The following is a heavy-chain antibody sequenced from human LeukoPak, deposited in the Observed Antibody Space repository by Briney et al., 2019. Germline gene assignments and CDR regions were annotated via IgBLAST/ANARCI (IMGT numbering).Heavy chain of an antibody. Sequence: GGSLRLSCAASGFTFSSYSMNWVRQAPGKGLEWVSSISSSSTYIYYADSVKGRFTISRDNAKNSQNSLYLQMNSLRAEDTAVYYCARDRRDLYYYYGMDVWGQGTSVTVSS. CDR1: GFTFSSYS. J-gene: IGHJ6*02. V-gene: IGHV3-21*04. CDR2: ISSSSTYI. CDR3: ARDRRDLYYYYGMDV.